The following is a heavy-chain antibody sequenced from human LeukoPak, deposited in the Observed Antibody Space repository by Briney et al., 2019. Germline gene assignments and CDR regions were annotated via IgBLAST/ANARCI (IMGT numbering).Heavy chain of an antibody. CDR2: INTNTGNP. Sequence: GASVKVSCKASGYTFTSYAMNWVRQAPGQGLEWMGWINTNTGNPTYAQGFTGRFVFSLDTSVSTVYLQISSLKAEDTAVYYCARDGRRLVDGIGYDAFDIWGQGTMVTVSS. J-gene: IGHJ3*02. V-gene: IGHV7-4-1*02. CDR3: ARDGRRLVDGIGYDAFDI. D-gene: IGHD3-9*01. CDR1: GYTFTSYA.